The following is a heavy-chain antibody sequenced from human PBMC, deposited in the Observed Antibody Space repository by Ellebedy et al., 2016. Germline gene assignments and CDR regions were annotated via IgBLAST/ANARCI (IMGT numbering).Heavy chain of an antibody. V-gene: IGHV5-51*01. J-gene: IGHJ4*02. CDR3: AREGLYCSGGSCYPYYFDY. D-gene: IGHD2-15*01. Sequence: GESLKISCTGSGYSFGHDWVGWVRQKPGKGLEWMGIIYPGDSDTIYSPSFQGQVTISADKSISTAYLQWNSLEASDTAMYYCAREGLYCSGGSCYPYYFDYWGQGTLVTVSS. CDR2: IYPGDSDT. CDR1: GYSFGHDW.